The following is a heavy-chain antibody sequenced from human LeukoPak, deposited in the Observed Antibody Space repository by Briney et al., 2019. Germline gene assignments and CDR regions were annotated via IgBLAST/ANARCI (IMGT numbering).Heavy chain of an antibody. J-gene: IGHJ4*02. Sequence: SGGSLRLSCAVSGFTFSSYWMHWVRQAPGKGLVWVSRINSDGSSTSYADSVKGRFTISRDNAKNTVYLQMNSLRAEDTAVYYCARECSLVTTGDYWGQGTLVTVSS. CDR2: INSDGSST. V-gene: IGHV3-74*01. CDR1: GFTFSSYW. CDR3: ARECSLVTTGDY. D-gene: IGHD1/OR15-1a*01.